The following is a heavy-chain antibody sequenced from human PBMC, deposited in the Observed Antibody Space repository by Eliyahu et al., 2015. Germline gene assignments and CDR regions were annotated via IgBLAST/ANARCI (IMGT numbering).Heavy chain of an antibody. J-gene: IGHJ3*02. CDR2: FDPEDGET. Sequence: QVQLVQSGAEVKKPGASVKVSCKVSGYTLTXLSMHWVRQAPGKGLEWMGGFDPEDGETIYAQKFQGRVTMTEDTSTDTAYMELSSLRSEDTAVYYCATPADPDYGDYDAFDIWGQGTMVTVFS. CDR3: ATPADPDYGDYDAFDI. CDR1: GYTLTXLS. D-gene: IGHD4-17*01. V-gene: IGHV1-24*01.